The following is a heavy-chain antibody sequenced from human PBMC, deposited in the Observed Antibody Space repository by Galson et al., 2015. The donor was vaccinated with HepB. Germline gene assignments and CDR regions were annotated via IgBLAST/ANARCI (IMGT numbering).Heavy chain of an antibody. CDR2: IKQDGSGK. CDR3: AREAILWFGELSASFDY. V-gene: IGHV3-7*03. Sequence: SLRLSCAASGFTFSSYWMSWVRQAPGKGLEWVANIKQDGSGKYYVDSVKGRFTISRDNAKNSLYLQMNSLRAEDTTVYYCAREAILWFGELSASFDYWGQGTLVTVSS. CDR1: GFTFSSYW. J-gene: IGHJ4*02. D-gene: IGHD3-10*01.